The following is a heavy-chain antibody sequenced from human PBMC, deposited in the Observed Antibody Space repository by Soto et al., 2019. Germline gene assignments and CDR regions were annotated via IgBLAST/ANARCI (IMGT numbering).Heavy chain of an antibody. Sequence: QVQLVESGGGVVQPGRSLRLSCAASGFTFSSSGMHWVRQAPGKGLEWVSVIWYDGNNKYYADSVKGRFTISRDTSKNTLYLQKKSLRDEDTAVYYCAKDRGGGAVVPDYWGQGTLVSVSS. CDR1: GFTFSSSG. CDR2: IWYDGNNK. CDR3: AKDRGGGAVVPDY. V-gene: IGHV3-33*06. J-gene: IGHJ4*02. D-gene: IGHD2-21*01.